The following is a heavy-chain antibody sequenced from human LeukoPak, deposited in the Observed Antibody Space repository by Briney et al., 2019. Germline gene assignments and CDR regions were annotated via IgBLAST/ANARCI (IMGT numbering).Heavy chain of an antibody. CDR1: GFTFSSYA. D-gene: IGHD5-12*01. CDR3: AEVGYSGSFDY. V-gene: IGHV3-23*01. CDR2: ISGSGGSA. J-gene: IGHJ4*02. Sequence: GGSLRLSCAASGFTFSSYAMSWVRQAPGKGLEWVSAISGSGGSAYYADSVKGRFTISRDNSKNTLYLQMNSLRAEDTAVYYCAEVGYSGSFDYWGQGTLVTVSS.